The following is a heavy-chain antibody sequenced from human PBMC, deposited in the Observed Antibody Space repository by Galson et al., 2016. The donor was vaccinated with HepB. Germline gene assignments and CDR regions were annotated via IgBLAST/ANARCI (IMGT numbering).Heavy chain of an antibody. J-gene: IGHJ4*02. CDR3: ATEVRCPGSSHCYNDF. CDR2: IRGKTDGGII. CDR1: GFTVNNAW. V-gene: IGHV3-15*01. D-gene: IGHD2-2*02. Sequence: SLRLSCAASGFTVNNAWMTWVRQAPGKGLEWVGRIRGKTDGGIIDYGAPGKGRFIISRDDSKNTLYLHMNSLKTEDTGVYYCATEVRCPGSSHCYNDFWGQGTLVTVSS.